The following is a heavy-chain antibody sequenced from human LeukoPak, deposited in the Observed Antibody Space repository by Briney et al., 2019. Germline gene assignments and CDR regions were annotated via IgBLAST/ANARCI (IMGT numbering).Heavy chain of an antibody. Sequence: SGPTLVKPTQTLTLTCTFSGFSLSTSGVGVGWIRQPPGKAPEWLALIYWNDDKRYSPSLKSRLTITKDTSKNQVVLTMTNMDPVDTATYYCAHRSIAAAGKEFDYWGQGTLVTVSS. CDR2: IYWNDDK. CDR1: GFSLSTSGVG. V-gene: IGHV2-5*01. J-gene: IGHJ4*02. D-gene: IGHD6-13*01. CDR3: AHRSIAAAGKEFDY.